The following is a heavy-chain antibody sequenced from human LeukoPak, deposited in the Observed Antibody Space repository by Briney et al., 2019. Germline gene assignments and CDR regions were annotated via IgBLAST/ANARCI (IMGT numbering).Heavy chain of an antibody. Sequence: SETLSLTCTVSGYSISSGYYWGWIRQPPGKGLEWIGSIYHSGSTYYNPSLKSRVTISVDTSKNQFSLKLSSVTAADTAVYYCARELPDYYGSGSYYSVGAFDIWGQGIMVTVSS. CDR2: IYHSGST. V-gene: IGHV4-38-2*02. J-gene: IGHJ3*02. D-gene: IGHD3-10*01. CDR3: ARELPDYYGSGSYYSVGAFDI. CDR1: GYSISSGYY.